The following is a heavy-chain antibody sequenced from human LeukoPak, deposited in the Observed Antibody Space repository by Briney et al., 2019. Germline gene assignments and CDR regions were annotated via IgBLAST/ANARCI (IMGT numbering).Heavy chain of an antibody. CDR2: IYHSGST. CDR3: ARVSYYDIFLRGPNWFDP. V-gene: IGHV4-61*02. CDR1: GGSISSGSYY. D-gene: IGHD3-9*01. J-gene: IGHJ5*02. Sequence: PSQTLSLTCTVSGGSISSGSYYWSWIRQPAGKGLEWIGRIYHSGSTYYNPSLKSRVTTSVDTSKNQFSLKLSSVTAADTAVYYCARVSYYDIFLRGPNWFDPWGQGTLVTVSS.